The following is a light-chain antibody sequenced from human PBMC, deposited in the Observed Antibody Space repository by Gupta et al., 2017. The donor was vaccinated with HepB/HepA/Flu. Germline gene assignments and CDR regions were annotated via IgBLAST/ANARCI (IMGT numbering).Light chain of an antibody. V-gene: IGKV3-11*01. CDR3: QQRWRWPLT. CDR2: DSS. Sequence: EIVLTQSPPTLSLSPGETATLSCRASQPLTDNLAWYQQRPGQAPRLLIYDSSNRGTDIPPRFSGSGSETDFTLTISNLEPEDFAVYYCQQRWRWPLTFGGGTRVEIK. J-gene: IGKJ4*01. CDR1: QPLTDN.